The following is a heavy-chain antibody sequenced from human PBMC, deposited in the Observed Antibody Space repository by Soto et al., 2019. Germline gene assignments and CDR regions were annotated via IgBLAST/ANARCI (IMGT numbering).Heavy chain of an antibody. CDR3: ARVKSPYDFWSGSDY. Sequence: QVQLVQSGAEVKKPGASVKVSCKASGYTFTSYGISWVRQAPGQGLEWMGWISAYNGNTNYAQKLKGRVTMTTDTSTSTAYMELRSLRSDDTAVYYCARVKSPYDFWSGSDYWGQGTLVTVSS. CDR2: ISAYNGNT. V-gene: IGHV1-18*01. CDR1: GYTFTSYG. D-gene: IGHD3-3*01. J-gene: IGHJ4*02.